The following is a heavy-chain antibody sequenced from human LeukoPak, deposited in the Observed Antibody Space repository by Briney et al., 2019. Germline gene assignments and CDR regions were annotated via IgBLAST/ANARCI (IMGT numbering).Heavy chain of an antibody. CDR3: AKGGHYSFFDY. CDR2: ISGDGTET. D-gene: IGHD4-11*01. J-gene: IGHJ4*02. CDR1: GLIFRNYA. V-gene: IGHV3-23*01. Sequence: GGSLRLSCTASGLIFRNYAMAWVRQAPRKGLEWVSTISGDGTETFYADSVKGRFTISRDNSKDTHYLQMSSLRAEDTGIYYCAKGGHYSFFDYWGQGTLVTVSS.